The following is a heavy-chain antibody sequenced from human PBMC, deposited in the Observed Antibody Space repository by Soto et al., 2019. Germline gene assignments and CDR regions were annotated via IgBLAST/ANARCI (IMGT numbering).Heavy chain of an antibody. J-gene: IGHJ5*02. CDR2: IYYSGST. V-gene: IGHV4-59*08. D-gene: IGHD3-22*01. Sequence: LEPLCVRYSVSGGTSSGHYWRWIRQTTGKGLEWIGYIYYSGSTNYNPSLKSRVTISVDTSNNQFSLKLSSVTAADTAVYYCARAYYDRSGYAVDPWGQGTLVTVSS. CDR1: GGTSSGHY. CDR3: ARAYYDRSGYAVDP.